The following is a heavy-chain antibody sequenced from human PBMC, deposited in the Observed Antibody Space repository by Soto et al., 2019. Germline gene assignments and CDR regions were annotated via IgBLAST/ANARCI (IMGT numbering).Heavy chain of an antibody. D-gene: IGHD3-10*01. J-gene: IGHJ5*02. CDR2: ISGSGEIT. V-gene: IGHV3-23*01. Sequence: HLLQSGGGLIQPGGSLTLSCAASGFPFSSTDMTWVRQAPGKGLEWVSTISGSGEITYYADSVKGRFTISRDNSMNTVYLRINSLRADDTALYYCAKNSGWFNTWGQGALVTVSS. CDR1: GFPFSSTD. CDR3: AKNSGWFNT.